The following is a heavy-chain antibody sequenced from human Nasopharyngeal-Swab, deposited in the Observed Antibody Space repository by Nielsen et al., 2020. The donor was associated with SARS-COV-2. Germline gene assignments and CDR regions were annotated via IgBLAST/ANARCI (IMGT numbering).Heavy chain of an antibody. CDR1: GYTFSSYG. Sequence: ASVKVSCKASGYTFSSYGITWVRQAPGQGLEWMGWLSGYNGDTNYAQKLQGGVTMTTDTSTSTAYMELGNLRSDDTAVYYCHVDRVSGSEDSYYFHAMDVWGQGTTVTVSS. CDR2: LSGYNGDT. D-gene: IGHD6-19*01. CDR3: HVDRVSGSEDSYYFHAMDV. J-gene: IGHJ6*02. V-gene: IGHV1-18*01.